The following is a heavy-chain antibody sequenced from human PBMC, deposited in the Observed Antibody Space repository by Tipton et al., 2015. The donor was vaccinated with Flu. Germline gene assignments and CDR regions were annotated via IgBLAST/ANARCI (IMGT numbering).Heavy chain of an antibody. CDR2: IYTSGGT. J-gene: IGHJ4*02. Sequence: LRLSCTVSGGSLSSYYWSWIRQHAGKGLEWIGRIYTSGGTKFNPSLRGRLTMSVDASKKEFSLKLSAVTAADTAFYYCARGSGSGTFIIFDFWSQGKLVTVSS. CDR1: GGSLSSYY. CDR3: ARGSGSGTFIIFDF. V-gene: IGHV4-4*07. D-gene: IGHD3-10*01.